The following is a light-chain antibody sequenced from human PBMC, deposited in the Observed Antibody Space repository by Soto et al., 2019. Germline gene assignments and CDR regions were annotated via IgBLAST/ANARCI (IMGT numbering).Light chain of an antibody. J-gene: IGKJ1*01. CDR2: DAS. Sequence: EIVLTQSPGTLSLSPGERATLSCRASQSVSSNYLAWYQQRPGQAPRLLIYDASSRATGVPDRFSGSGSGTDFTITISRLEPEDFAVYYCHQYGGSPGTLGQGTKVEIK. CDR1: QSVSSNY. CDR3: HQYGGSPGT. V-gene: IGKV3-20*01.